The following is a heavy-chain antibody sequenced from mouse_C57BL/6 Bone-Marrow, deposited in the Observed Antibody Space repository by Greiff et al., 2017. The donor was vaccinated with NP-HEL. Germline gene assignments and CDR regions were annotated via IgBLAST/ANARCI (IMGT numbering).Heavy chain of an antibody. CDR1: GYAFSSSW. CDR3: ARSGPHSSGFAY. J-gene: IGHJ3*01. V-gene: IGHV1-82*01. Sequence: VQLQQSGPELVKPGASVKISCKASGYAFSSSWMNWVKQRPGKGLEWIGRIYPGDGDTNYNGKFKGKATLTADKSSSTAYMQLSSLTSEDSAVYFGARSGPHSSGFAYWGQGTLVTVSA. D-gene: IGHD3-2*02. CDR2: IYPGDGDT.